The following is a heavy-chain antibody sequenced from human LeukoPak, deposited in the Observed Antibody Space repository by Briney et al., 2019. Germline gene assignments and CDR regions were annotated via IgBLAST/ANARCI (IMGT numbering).Heavy chain of an antibody. J-gene: IGHJ3*02. Sequence: GGSLRLSCAASGFTFSSYSMNWVRQAPGKGLEWVANIKQDGSEKHYVDSVKGRLTISRDNAKNSLYLQMNSLRAEDTAVYYCAREPGIGYAFDIWGQGTVVAVSS. CDR2: IKQDGSEK. D-gene: IGHD3-10*01. CDR1: GFTFSSYS. CDR3: AREPGIGYAFDI. V-gene: IGHV3-7*01.